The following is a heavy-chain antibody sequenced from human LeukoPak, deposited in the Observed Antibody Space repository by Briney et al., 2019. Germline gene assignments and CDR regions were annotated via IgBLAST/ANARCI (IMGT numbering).Heavy chain of an antibody. J-gene: IGHJ3*02. CDR3: ATSLGDWGAFDI. Sequence: GRSLRLSWEASGFTFSSNGMHWVRQAPGKGRGWVEVISYDGSNKYYADSVKGRFTISRDNSKNTLYLQMNSLRAEDTAVYYCATSLGDWGAFDIWGQGTMVTVSS. D-gene: IGHD2-21*02. V-gene: IGHV3-30*03. CDR2: ISYDGSNK. CDR1: GFTFSSNG.